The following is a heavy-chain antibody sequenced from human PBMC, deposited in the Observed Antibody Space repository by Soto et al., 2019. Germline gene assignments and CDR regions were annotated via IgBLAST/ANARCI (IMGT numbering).Heavy chain of an antibody. Sequence: SEPLSLTCTVSGDSISSYYWSWIRQPPGKGLEWIGYIFHTGSANYNPSLKSRGTISIDTSKNQFSLRLSSVTAADTAVYYCARQPYTSGAYYFDYWGQGTPVTVS. J-gene: IGHJ4*02. D-gene: IGHD6-19*01. CDR2: IFHTGSA. CDR3: ARQPYTSGAYYFDY. CDR1: GDSISSYY. V-gene: IGHV4-59*08.